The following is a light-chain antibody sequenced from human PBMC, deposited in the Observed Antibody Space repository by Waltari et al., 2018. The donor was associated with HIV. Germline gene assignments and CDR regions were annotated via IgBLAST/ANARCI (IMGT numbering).Light chain of an antibody. CDR2: AAS. CDR3: QQSYNTPPL. V-gene: IGKV1-39*01. J-gene: IGKJ5*01. CDR1: QSISSY. Sequence: DIQMTQSPSSLSASVGDRVTITCRASQSISSYLNWYQHKPGKAPKLLIYAASSLRSGVPSRFSGSGSGTDFTLTISSLQSEDFATYYCQQSYNTPPLFGQGTRLEIK.